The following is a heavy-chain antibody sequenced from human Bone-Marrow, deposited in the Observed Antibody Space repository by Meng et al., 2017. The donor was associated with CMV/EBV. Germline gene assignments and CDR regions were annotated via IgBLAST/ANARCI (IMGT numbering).Heavy chain of an antibody. CDR1: GFTFSKYA. Sequence: GESLKISCAASGFTFSKYAMSWVRQAPGKGLEWVSVIYGGGRRPEYADSVKGRFTISRDNSKNLLYLQMNSLRAEDTAVYYCAKWGYCSSTSCYQVYNYGVDVWGQGTTVTVSS. J-gene: IGHJ6*02. V-gene: IGHV3-23*03. D-gene: IGHD2-2*01. CDR3: AKWGYCSSTSCYQVYNYGVDV. CDR2: IYGGGRRP.